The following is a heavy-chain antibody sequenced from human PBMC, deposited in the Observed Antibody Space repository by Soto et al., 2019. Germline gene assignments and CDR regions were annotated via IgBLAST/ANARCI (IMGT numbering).Heavy chain of an antibody. Sequence: DVQLLDSGGGLVQPGRSLRLSCAASGFTFSNYARSWVRQAPGNGLEWVSTIRASGVTTFYADSARGRFTISRDNSKNTLSLQMNSLTADDTAIYYCAKGAIGRLDYWGQGTLVTVSS. J-gene: IGHJ4*02. CDR2: IRASGVTT. D-gene: IGHD1-26*01. V-gene: IGHV3-23*01. CDR1: GFTFSNYA. CDR3: AKGAIGRLDY.